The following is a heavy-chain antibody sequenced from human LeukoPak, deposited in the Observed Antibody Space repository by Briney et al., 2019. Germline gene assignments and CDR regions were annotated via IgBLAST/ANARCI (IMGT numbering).Heavy chain of an antibody. Sequence: ASVKVSCKASGYTFTGYYMHWVRQAPGQGLEWMGWINPSSGGTNYAQKFQGRVTMTRDTSISTAYMELSRLRSDDTAVYYCARGLHLWFPDYWGQGTLVTVSS. D-gene: IGHD3-10*01. V-gene: IGHV1-2*02. J-gene: IGHJ4*02. CDR3: ARGLHLWFPDY. CDR2: INPSSGGT. CDR1: GYTFTGYY.